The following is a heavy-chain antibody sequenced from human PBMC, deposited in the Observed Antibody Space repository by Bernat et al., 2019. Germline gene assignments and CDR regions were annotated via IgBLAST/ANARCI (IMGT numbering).Heavy chain of an antibody. CDR2: IIPIFGTA. Sequence: QVQLVQSGAEVKKPGSSVKVSCKASGGTFSSYAISWVRQAPGQGLEWMGGIIPIFGTANYAQKFQGRVTITADKSTSTAYMELSSLRSEDTAVYYCARASGSGRLRHFDWSQSWGQGTLVTVSS. J-gene: IGHJ4*02. CDR1: GGTFSSYA. V-gene: IGHV1-69*06. D-gene: IGHD3-9*01. CDR3: ARASGSGRLRHFDWSQS.